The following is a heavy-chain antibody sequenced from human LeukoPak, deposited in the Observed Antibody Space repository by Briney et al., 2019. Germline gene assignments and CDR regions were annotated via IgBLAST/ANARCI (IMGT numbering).Heavy chain of an antibody. Sequence: SETLSLTCSVSGDSVSGYYWSWIRQPPGKGLEWIGYVYQTGHTHYNPSLKSRVTISLDTSKNQFSLKLSSVTAADTAVYYCAGHHPRNTVDFWGQGTLVTVSS. CDR2: VYQTGHT. V-gene: IGHV4-59*08. CDR1: GDSVSGYY. J-gene: IGHJ4*02. D-gene: IGHD2/OR15-2a*01. CDR3: AGHHPRNTVDF.